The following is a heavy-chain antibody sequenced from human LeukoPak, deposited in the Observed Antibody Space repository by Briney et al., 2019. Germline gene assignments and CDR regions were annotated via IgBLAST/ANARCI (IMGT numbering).Heavy chain of an antibody. J-gene: IGHJ6*02. CDR3: ARLSQGLDV. CDR1: GGSTSSGDYY. V-gene: IGHV4-30-4*01. CDR2: IYYSGST. D-gene: IGHD5/OR15-5a*01. Sequence: SETLSLTCTVPGGSTSSGDYYWSWIRQPPGKGLEWIGYIYYSGSTYYNPSLKSRVTISVDTSKNQFSLKLSSVTAADTAVYYCARLSQGLDVWGQGTTVTVSS.